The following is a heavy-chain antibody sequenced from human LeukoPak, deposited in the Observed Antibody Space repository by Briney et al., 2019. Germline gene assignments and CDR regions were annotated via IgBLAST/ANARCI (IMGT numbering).Heavy chain of an antibody. J-gene: IGHJ4*02. CDR3: ARRRYDYVWGSYRYQYFDY. CDR1: GYSISSGYY. V-gene: IGHV4-38-2*01. Sequence: SGTLSLTCAVSGYSISSGYYWGWIRQPPGKGLEWIGSIYHSGSTYYNPSLKSRVTISVDTSKNQFSLKLSSVTAADTAVYYCARRRYDYVWGSYRYQYFDYWGQGTLVTVSS. CDR2: IYHSGST. D-gene: IGHD3-16*02.